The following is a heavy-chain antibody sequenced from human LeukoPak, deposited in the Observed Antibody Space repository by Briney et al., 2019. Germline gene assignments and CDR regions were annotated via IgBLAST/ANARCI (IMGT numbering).Heavy chain of an antibody. CDR3: ARPPYYYDSSGYYLDDAFDI. J-gene: IGHJ3*02. CDR2: IYPGDFDT. Sequence: GESLKISCQGSGYNFTNYWIGWVRQMPGKGLEWMGIIYPGDFDTRYSPSFQGQVTISADKSISTAYLQWSSLKASDTAMYYCARPPYYYDSSGYYLDDAFDIWGQGTMVTVSS. V-gene: IGHV5-51*01. D-gene: IGHD3-22*01. CDR1: GYNFTNYW.